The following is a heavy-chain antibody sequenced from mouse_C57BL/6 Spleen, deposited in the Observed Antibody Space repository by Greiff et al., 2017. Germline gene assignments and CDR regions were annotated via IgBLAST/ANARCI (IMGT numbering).Heavy chain of an antibody. J-gene: IGHJ1*03. Sequence: PGRGLAWIGRIDPNSGGPKYNEKFKSKATLTVDKPSSTAYMQLSSRTPEDSAVYYGARGGDYDGRPHWYFDVWGTGTTVTVSS. CDR3: ARGGDYDGRPHWYFDV. D-gene: IGHD2-4*01. V-gene: IGHV1-72*01. CDR2: IDPNSGGP.